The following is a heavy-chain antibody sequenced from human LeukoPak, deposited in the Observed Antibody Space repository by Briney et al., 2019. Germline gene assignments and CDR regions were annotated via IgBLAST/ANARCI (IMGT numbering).Heavy chain of an antibody. Sequence: GKSLRLSCAASGFTFSNYAMHWVRQAPRRGLEWVSLISSGGTYEYYADSVKGRFTISRDNSKNTLYLQLSSLRAEDTAVYYCARDSTYYYDSGSSGPHYFDNWGQGTLVTVSS. CDR3: ARDSTYYYDSGSSGPHYFDN. J-gene: IGHJ4*02. CDR2: ISSGGTYE. CDR1: GFTFSNYA. V-gene: IGHV3-30*15. D-gene: IGHD3-10*01.